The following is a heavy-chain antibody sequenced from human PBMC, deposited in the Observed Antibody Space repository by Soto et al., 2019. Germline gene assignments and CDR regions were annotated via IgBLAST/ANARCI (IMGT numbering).Heavy chain of an antibody. Sequence: ASVKVSCKASGYTFTSYGISWVRQALGQGLEWMGWISAYNGNTTYAQKLQGRVTMTTDTSTSTAYMELRSLRSDDTAVYYCAKGPTSSGWYGYWGKGTLGTVSS. CDR1: GYTFTSYG. V-gene: IGHV1-18*01. J-gene: IGHJ4*02. D-gene: IGHD6-19*01. CDR2: ISAYNGNT. CDR3: AKGPTSSGWYGY.